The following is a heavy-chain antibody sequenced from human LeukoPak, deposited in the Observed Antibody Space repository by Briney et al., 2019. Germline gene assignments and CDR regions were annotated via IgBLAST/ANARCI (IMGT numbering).Heavy chain of an antibody. J-gene: IGHJ4*02. Sequence: ASVKVSCKASGYTFTGYYMHWVRQAPGQGLEWMGWINPNSGGTNYAQKFQGRVTLTRDTSISTAYMELGRLRSDDTAMYYCARIRDGYNPFDYWGQGTPVTVSS. CDR2: INPNSGGT. CDR3: ARIRDGYNPFDY. V-gene: IGHV1-2*02. CDR1: GYTFTGYY. D-gene: IGHD5-24*01.